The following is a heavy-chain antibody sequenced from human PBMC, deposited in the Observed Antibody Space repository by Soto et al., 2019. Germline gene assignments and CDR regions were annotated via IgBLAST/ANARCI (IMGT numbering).Heavy chain of an antibody. J-gene: IGHJ3*01. D-gene: IGHD5-12*01. V-gene: IGHV1-46*01. CDR1: GYTFSSFY. Sequence: QVQLMQAGTEVKEPGASVNLSCKAFGYTFSSFYIHWVRQAPGQGLEWVGIMNPSGDRTNYAQNFQGRVTMTRDTATSTEYMELSSLRSEDTAVYYCARGRGYSGDDLQEDGFDVWGQGTMVTVS. CDR3: ARGRGYSGDDLQEDGFDV. CDR2: MNPSGDRT.